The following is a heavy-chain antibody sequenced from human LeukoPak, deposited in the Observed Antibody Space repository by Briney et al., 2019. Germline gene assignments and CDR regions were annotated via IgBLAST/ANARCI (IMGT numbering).Heavy chain of an antibody. J-gene: IGHJ4*02. V-gene: IGHV3-33*08. CDR3: ARGNNVLMVTGCFDY. D-gene: IGHD2-21*02. CDR1: GFTFSAYS. Sequence: GGSLRLSCAVSGFTFSAYSMNWVRQAPGKGLEWVTVIWYDGSNKYYADSVKGRFTISRDNSKDTLYLQMNSLRAEDTAVYYCARGNNVLMVTGCFDYWGQGTLVTVSS. CDR2: IWYDGSNK.